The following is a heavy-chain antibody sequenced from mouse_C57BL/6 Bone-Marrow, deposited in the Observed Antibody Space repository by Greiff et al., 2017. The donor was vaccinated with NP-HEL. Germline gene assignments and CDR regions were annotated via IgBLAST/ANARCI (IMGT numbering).Heavy chain of an antibody. CDR1: GYAFSSSW. Sequence: QVQLQQSGPELVKPGASVKISCKASGYAFSSSWMNWVKQRPGKGLEWIGRIYPGDGDTNYNGKFKGKATLTADKSSNTAYMQLSSLTSEDSAVYFCARDGYYEFAYWGQGTLVTVSA. CDR3: ARDGYYEFAY. CDR2: IYPGDGDT. D-gene: IGHD2-3*01. J-gene: IGHJ3*01. V-gene: IGHV1-82*01.